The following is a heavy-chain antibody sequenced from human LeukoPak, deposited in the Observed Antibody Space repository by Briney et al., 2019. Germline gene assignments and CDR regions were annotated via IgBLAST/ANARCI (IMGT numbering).Heavy chain of an antibody. D-gene: IGHD1-1*01. CDR1: GYSISSGYY. J-gene: IGHJ4*02. CDR2: IYHSGST. Sequence: SETLSLTCTGSGYSISSGYYWGWIRQPPGKGLEWIGSIYHSGSTYYNPSLKSRVTISVDTSKNQFSLKLSSVTAADTAVYYCARAGGTGTSYWGQGTLVTVSS. V-gene: IGHV4-38-2*02. CDR3: ARAGGTGTSY.